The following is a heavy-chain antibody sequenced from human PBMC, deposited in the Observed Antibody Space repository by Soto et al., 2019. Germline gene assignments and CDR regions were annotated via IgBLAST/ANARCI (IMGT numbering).Heavy chain of an antibody. CDR3: ARGFLVPAAVPASGMDV. J-gene: IGHJ6*02. V-gene: IGHV1-3*01. Sequence: RASVKVSCKASGYTFTSYAMHWVRQAPGQRLEWMGWINAGNGNTKYSQKFQGRVTITRDTSASTAYMELSSLRSEDTAVYYCARGFLVPAAVPASGMDVWGQGTTVTVS. CDR1: GYTFTSYA. CDR2: INAGNGNT. D-gene: IGHD2-2*01.